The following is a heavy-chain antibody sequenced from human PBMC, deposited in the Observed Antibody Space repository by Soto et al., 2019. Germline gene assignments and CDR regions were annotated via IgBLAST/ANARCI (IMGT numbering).Heavy chain of an antibody. CDR3: AGLAGDYIGRGFDY. CDR1: GYTFTAHW. V-gene: IGHV5-51*01. CDR2: IYPDDSDT. Sequence: EVQLVQSGAEVKKPGESLEISCKGSGYTFTAHWIAWVRQMPGKRLEWMGLIYPDDSDTRYSPSFQGQVTISADKSSNAAYRQWSSLKASDTAIYYCAGLAGDYIGRGFDYWGQGTPVTVSS. D-gene: IGHD4-17*01. J-gene: IGHJ4*02.